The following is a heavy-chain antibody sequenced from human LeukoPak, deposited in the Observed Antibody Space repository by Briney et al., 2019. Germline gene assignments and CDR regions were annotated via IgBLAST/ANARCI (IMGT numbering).Heavy chain of an antibody. D-gene: IGHD5-12*01. J-gene: IGHJ4*02. Sequence: GGSLRLSCAASGFTVSSNYMSWVRQAPGKGLEWVSVIYSGGSTYYADSVKGRFTISRDNSKNTLYLQMNSLRAEDTAVYYCARVRGAWATYYFDYWGQGTLVTVSS. CDR3: ARVRGAWATYYFDY. V-gene: IGHV3-53*01. CDR1: GFTVSSNY. CDR2: IYSGGST.